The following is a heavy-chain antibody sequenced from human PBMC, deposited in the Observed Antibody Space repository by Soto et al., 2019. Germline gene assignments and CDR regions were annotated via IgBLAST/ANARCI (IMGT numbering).Heavy chain of an antibody. D-gene: IGHD6-6*01. CDR3: ARGRDGDY. J-gene: IGHJ4*02. CDR2: ISAHNGNT. V-gene: IGHV1-18*03. Sequence: QVHLVQSGAEVKKPGASVKVSCKGSGYTFTSYGITWVRQAPGQGLEWMGWISAHNGNTDYAQKLQGRVTVTRDTSTSTAYMELRSLRSEDMAVYYCARGRDGDYWGQGALVTVSS. CDR1: GYTFTSYG.